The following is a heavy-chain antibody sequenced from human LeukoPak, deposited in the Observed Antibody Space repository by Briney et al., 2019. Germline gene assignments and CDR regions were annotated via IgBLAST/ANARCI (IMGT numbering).Heavy chain of an antibody. D-gene: IGHD2-21*02. Sequence: GASVKVSCKVSGYTLTEFSMHWVRQAPGKGLEWMGGFDPEDGETIYAQELQGRVTMTKDTSTDTAYMELRSLRSDDTAVYYCARGPYCGGDCYNDYWGQGTLVTVSS. V-gene: IGHV1-24*01. CDR2: FDPEDGET. CDR3: ARGPYCGGDCYNDY. J-gene: IGHJ4*02. CDR1: GYTLTEFS.